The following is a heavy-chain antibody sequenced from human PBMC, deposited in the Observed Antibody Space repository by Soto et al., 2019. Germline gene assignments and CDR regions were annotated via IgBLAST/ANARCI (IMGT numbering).Heavy chain of an antibody. V-gene: IGHV3-48*01. J-gene: IGHJ4*02. D-gene: IGHD6-19*01. CDR1: GFTFSFYT. Sequence: EPQLVESGGGLVQPGGSLRLSCAASGFTFSFYTMNWVRQTPGKGLEWLAYISRGGSSIYYADSVKGRFTVTRDNANNSLSLQLNSLRREDTAVYYCVREGGDLRGSGVFDYWGQGTLVPVSS. CDR3: VREGGDLRGSGVFDY. CDR2: ISRGGSSI.